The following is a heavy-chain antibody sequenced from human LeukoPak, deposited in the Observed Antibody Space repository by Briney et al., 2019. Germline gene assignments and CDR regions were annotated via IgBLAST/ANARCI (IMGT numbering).Heavy chain of an antibody. J-gene: IGHJ4*02. V-gene: IGHV3-9*01. Sequence: GRSLRLSCAASGFTFDDYAMHWVRQAPGKGLERVSGISCNSGSIGYADSVKGRFTISRDNAKNSLYLQMNSLRAEDTALYYCAKASPVLRYFDWLLYQPLDYWGQGTLVTVSS. CDR2: ISCNSGSI. CDR1: GFTFDDYA. D-gene: IGHD3-9*01. CDR3: AKASPVLRYFDWLLYQPLDY.